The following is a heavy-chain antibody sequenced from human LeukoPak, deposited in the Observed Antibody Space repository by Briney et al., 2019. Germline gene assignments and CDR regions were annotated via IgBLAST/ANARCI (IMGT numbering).Heavy chain of an antibody. CDR3: ARAYISSSGYDFGY. D-gene: IGHD5-12*01. CDR2: ISAYNGNT. V-gene: IGHV1-18*01. Sequence: ASVKVSCKASGYTFTSYGISWVRQAPGQGLEWMGWISAYNGNTNYAQKLQGRVTMTRNTSISTAYMELSSLRSEDTAVYYCARAYISSSGYDFGYWGQGTLVTVSS. J-gene: IGHJ4*02. CDR1: GYTFTSYG.